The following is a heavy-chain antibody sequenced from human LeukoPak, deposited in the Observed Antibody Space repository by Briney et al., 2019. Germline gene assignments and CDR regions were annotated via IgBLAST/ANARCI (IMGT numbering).Heavy chain of an antibody. CDR1: GGTFSSYA. D-gene: IGHD6-13*01. Sequence: SVKVSCKASGGTFSSYAISWVRQAPGQGLEWMGGIIPIFGTANYAQKFQGRVTITADESTSTAYMELSSLRSEDTVVYYCTIAAAGYNWFDPWGQGTLVTVSS. J-gene: IGHJ5*02. V-gene: IGHV1-69*13. CDR3: TIAAAGYNWFDP. CDR2: IIPIFGTA.